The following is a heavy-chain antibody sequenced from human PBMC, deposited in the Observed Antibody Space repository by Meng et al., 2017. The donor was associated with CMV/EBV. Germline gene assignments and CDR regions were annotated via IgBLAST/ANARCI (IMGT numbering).Heavy chain of an antibody. J-gene: IGHJ6*02. CDR3: ARGGVDIVVVPAAKYYYYGMDV. CDR2: INPSGGST. D-gene: IGHD2-2*01. V-gene: IGHV1-46*01. CDR1: GYTFTSYY. Sequence: ASVKLSCKASGYTFTSYYMHWVRQAPGQGLEWMGIINPSGGSTSYAQKFQGRVTMTRDTSTSTVYMELSSLRSEDTAVYYCARGGVDIVVVPAAKYYYYGMDVWGQGTTVTVSS.